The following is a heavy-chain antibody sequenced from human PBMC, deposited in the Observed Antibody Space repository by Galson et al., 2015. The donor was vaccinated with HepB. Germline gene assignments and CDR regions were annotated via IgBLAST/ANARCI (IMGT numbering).Heavy chain of an antibody. D-gene: IGHD3-22*01. CDR1: GGSISTYY. J-gene: IGHJ4*02. V-gene: IGHV4-59*01. Sequence: QVQLQESGPGLVKPSQTLSLTCTVSGGSISTYYWSWIRQPPGKGLEWIGFISASGSTNYNPSLKSRVTISVDTSKNQLSLKLSSVTAADTAVYYCARDFGGHTTGYYDYWGQGTLVTVSS. CDR2: ISASGST. CDR3: ARDFGGHTTGYYDY.